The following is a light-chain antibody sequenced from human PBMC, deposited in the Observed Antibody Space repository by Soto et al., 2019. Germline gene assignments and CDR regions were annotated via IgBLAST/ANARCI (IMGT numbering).Light chain of an antibody. CDR1: QSVSSDY. J-gene: IGKJ1*01. Sequence: EIVLTQSPGTLSLSPGERATLSCRASQSVSSDYLVWYQQQPGQAPRLRIYGASNRATGIPDRFSGSGSGTDFTLTISRLEPEDFAVYYCQQYDTSLTWTFGQGTKVEI. CDR2: GAS. V-gene: IGKV3-20*01. CDR3: QQYDTSLTWT.